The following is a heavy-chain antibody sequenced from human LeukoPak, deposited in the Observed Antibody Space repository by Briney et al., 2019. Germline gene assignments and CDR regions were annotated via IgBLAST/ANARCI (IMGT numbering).Heavy chain of an antibody. J-gene: IGHJ6*03. CDR1: GGSISSSSYY. CDR3: GRVKGDYYYHMDV. Sequence: SETLSLTCTVSGGSISSSSYYWGWIRQPPGKGLEWIGSIYYSGNTYYNPSLKSRVTISVDTSKNQFSLKLSSVTAADTAVYYSGRVKGDYYYHMDVWGKGPTVSVSS. CDR2: IYYSGNT. D-gene: IGHD3-16*01. V-gene: IGHV4-39*07.